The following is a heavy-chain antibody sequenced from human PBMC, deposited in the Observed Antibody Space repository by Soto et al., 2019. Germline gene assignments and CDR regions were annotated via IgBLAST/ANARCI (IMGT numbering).Heavy chain of an antibody. V-gene: IGHV4-59*01. CDR1: SGSISTYY. J-gene: IGHJ3*02. Sequence: QVQLQESGPGLVKPSETLSLTCTDSSGSISTYYWSWIRQPPGKGLEWIGYVYYSGYTNYNPSLKSRVTISVDTSKNQFSLKLTSVTAADTAVYYCARGLYGDYSWEASDIWGQGTMVTVSS. CDR2: VYYSGYT. CDR3: ARGLYGDYSWEASDI. D-gene: IGHD4-17*01.